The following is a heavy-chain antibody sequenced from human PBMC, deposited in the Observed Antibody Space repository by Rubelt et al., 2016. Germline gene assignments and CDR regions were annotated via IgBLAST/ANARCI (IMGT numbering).Heavy chain of an antibody. V-gene: IGHV3-21*01. CDR3: AREGLGDYAGY. D-gene: IGHD4-17*01. J-gene: IGHJ4*02. CDR1: GFTFSSYS. Sequence: EVQLVESGGGLVQPGGSLKLSCSASGFTFSSYSMNWVRQAPGKGLEWVSSISSSSSYIYYADSVKGRFTISRDNSKNTRYLQMNSLRAEDTAVYYCAREGLGDYAGYWGQGTLVTVSS. CDR2: ISSSSSYI.